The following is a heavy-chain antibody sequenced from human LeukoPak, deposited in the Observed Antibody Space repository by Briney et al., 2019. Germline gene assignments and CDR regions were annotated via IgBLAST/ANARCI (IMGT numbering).Heavy chain of an antibody. V-gene: IGHV3-11*06. CDR2: ISSSNTYT. CDR3: ARDFNGAYDY. J-gene: IGHJ4*02. Sequence: GGSLRLSCAASGFTFSDYYMSWIRQAPGKGLEWVSYISSSNTYTNYAGSVKGRFTISRDDAKNSLYLQMNSLRDEDTAVYYCARDFNGAYDYWGQGTLVAVSS. D-gene: IGHD2-8*01. CDR1: GFTFSDYY.